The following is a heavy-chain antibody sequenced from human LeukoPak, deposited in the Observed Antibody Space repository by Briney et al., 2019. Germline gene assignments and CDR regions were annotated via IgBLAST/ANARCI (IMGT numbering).Heavy chain of an antibody. Sequence: SETLSLTCTVSGGSISGGSYYWSWIRQPAGKGLEWIGRIYTSGSTNYNPSLKSRVTISVDTSKNQFSLKLSSVTAADTAVYYCARAAALGLDYWGQGTLVTVSS. CDR2: IYTSGST. D-gene: IGHD6-13*01. CDR3: ARAAALGLDY. J-gene: IGHJ4*02. V-gene: IGHV4-61*02. CDR1: GGSISGGSYY.